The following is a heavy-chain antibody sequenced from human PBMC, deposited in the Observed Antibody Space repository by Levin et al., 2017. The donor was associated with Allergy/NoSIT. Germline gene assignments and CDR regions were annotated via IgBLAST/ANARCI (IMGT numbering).Heavy chain of an antibody. CDR1: GGSISSSSYY. Sequence: SETLSLTCTVSGGSISSSSYYWGWIRQPPGKGLEWIGSIYYSGSTYYNPSLKSRVTISVDTSKNQFSLKLSSVTAADTAVYYCARGMVATRTYYYYGMDVWGQGTTVTVSS. CDR3: ARGMVATRTYYYYGMDV. CDR2: IYYSGST. D-gene: IGHD5-12*01. V-gene: IGHV4-39*01. J-gene: IGHJ6*02.